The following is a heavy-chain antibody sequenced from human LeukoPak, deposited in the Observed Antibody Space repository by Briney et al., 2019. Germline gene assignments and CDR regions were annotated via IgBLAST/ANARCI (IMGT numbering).Heavy chain of an antibody. V-gene: IGHV4-39*01. Sequence: SETLSLTCTVSGGSISSSSYYGGWIRQPPGKGLEWIGSIYYSGSTYYNPPLKSRVTISVDTSKNQFSLKLSSVTAADTAVYYCARGHRGFDYWGQGTLVTVSS. CDR3: ARGHRGFDY. CDR1: GGSISSSSYY. CDR2: IYYSGST. J-gene: IGHJ4*02. D-gene: IGHD1-26*01.